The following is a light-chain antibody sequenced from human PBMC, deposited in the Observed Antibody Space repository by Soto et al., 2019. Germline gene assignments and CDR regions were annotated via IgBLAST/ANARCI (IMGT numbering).Light chain of an antibody. CDR1: QSLLSTDGDNY. CDR2: LAS. V-gene: IGKV2-28*01. Sequence: EIVMTQSPLSLPVTPGEPASISCRSSQSLLSTDGDNYLDWYLQRPGQSPQLLIYLASNRASRDPDRFSGSGSGTYCTLRSSRVEAEDGGLYYCMQGLQTPNTFGQGKRLEIK. CDR3: MQGLQTPNT. J-gene: IGKJ5*01.